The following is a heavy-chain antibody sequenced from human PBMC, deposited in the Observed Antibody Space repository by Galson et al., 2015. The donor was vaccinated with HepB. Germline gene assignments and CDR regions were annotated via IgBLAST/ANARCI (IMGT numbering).Heavy chain of an antibody. D-gene: IGHD3-22*01. CDR3: AREPDDSSGLGLIAAFDI. J-gene: IGHJ3*02. CDR1: GGSISSYY. Sequence: SETLSLTCTVSGGSISSYYWSWIRQPPGKGLEWTGYIYYSGSTNYNPSLKSRVTISVDTSKNQFSLKLGSVTAADTAVYYCAREPDDSSGLGLIAAFDIWGQGTMVTVSS. CDR2: IYYSGST. V-gene: IGHV4-59*01.